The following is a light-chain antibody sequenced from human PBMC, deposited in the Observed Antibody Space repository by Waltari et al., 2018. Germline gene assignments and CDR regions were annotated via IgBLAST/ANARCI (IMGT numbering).Light chain of an antibody. CDR2: EAT. Sequence: IQLTQSPSTLSASVGDRVTITCRASQSIGSWLAWYQQKPGKAPKLLIYEATSLESGVPSRFSASGSGTEFTLTISSLQPDDFATYYCQRYNSYPITFGPGTKVDI. CDR3: QRYNSYPIT. J-gene: IGKJ3*01. V-gene: IGKV1-5*03. CDR1: QSIGSW.